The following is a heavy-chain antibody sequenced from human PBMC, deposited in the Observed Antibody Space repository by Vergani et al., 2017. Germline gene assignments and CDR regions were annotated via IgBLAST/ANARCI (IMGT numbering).Heavy chain of an antibody. D-gene: IGHD3-16*02. CDR2: IIPIFGTA. CDR1: GGTFSSYA. CDR3: AAAVYYDYVWGSYRLDY. V-gene: IGHV1-69*01. Sequence: QVQLVQSGAEVKKPGSSVKVSCKASGGTFSSYAISWVRQAPGQGLEWMGGIIPIFGTANYAQKFQGRVTITADESTSTAYMELSSLRSEDTAVYYCAAAVYYDYVWGSYRLDYWGQGTLVTVSS. J-gene: IGHJ4*02.